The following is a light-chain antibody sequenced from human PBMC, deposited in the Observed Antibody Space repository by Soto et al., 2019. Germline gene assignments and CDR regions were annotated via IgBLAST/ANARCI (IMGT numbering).Light chain of an antibody. CDR1: SSDVGGYNY. J-gene: IGLJ3*02. V-gene: IGLV2-14*01. CDR2: EVS. CDR3: TSFTTMSTWV. Sequence: QSVLTQPASVSGSPGQSITISFTGTSSDVGGYNYVSWFQQHPGKAPKLKIYEVSNRPSGVSNRFSGSKSGNTASLTISELQAEDEADYYCTSFTTMSTWVFGGGTKLTVL.